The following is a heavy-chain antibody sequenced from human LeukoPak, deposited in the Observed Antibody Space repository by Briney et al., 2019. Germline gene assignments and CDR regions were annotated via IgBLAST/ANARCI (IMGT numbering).Heavy chain of an antibody. CDR3: AKDAKRGFDYSNSLDK. CDR1: GFTFSHYG. CDR2: IWSDGTNS. Sequence: PGGSLRISCATSGFTFSHYGMHWVRQAPGKGLEWVAVIWSDGTNSFYGDPVKGRFTISRDNFQRTVYLQMNSLRAEDTAVYYCAKDAKRGFDYSNSLDKWGQGTLVTVS. J-gene: IGHJ4*02. D-gene: IGHD4-11*01. V-gene: IGHV3-33*06.